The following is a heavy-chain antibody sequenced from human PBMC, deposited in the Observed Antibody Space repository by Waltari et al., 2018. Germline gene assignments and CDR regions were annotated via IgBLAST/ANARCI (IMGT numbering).Heavy chain of an antibody. J-gene: IGHJ4*02. D-gene: IGHD5-18*01. CDR3: ARGPWKGTLDTYFDS. Sequence: QVQLVQSGAEVKKPGSSVKFSCKASGATFSSYAISWVRQAPGQGLEWMGGIIPIFGTANYAQKFQGRVTITADKSTSTAYMELSSLRSEDTAVYYCARGPWKGTLDTYFDSWGQGTLVTVSS. CDR1: GATFSSYA. V-gene: IGHV1-69*14. CDR2: IIPIFGTA.